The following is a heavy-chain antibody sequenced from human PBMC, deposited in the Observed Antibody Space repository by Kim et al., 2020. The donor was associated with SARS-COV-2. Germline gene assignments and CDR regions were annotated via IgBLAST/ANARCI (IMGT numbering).Heavy chain of an antibody. D-gene: IGHD3-10*01. Sequence: NPSIKSRVTISVDTSNNHFSVKLSSVTAADTAVYYWARHRGNYFHYGMDVWGQGTTVTVSS. V-gene: IGHV4-59*08. J-gene: IGHJ6*02. CDR3: ARHRGNYFHYGMDV.